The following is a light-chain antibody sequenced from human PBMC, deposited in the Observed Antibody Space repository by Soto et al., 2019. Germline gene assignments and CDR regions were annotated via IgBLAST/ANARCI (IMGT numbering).Light chain of an antibody. CDR2: EVT. CDR3: SSDAGNYNYV. V-gene: IGLV2-8*01. J-gene: IGLJ1*01. CDR1: SSDVGGYDH. Sequence: QSALTQPPSASGSPGQSVTIPCTGTSSDVGGYDHVSWYQQHPDKAPKLMIYEVTKRPAGVPDRFSGSKSGNTASLTVSGLQAEDEADYFCSSDAGNYNYVFGTGTKV.